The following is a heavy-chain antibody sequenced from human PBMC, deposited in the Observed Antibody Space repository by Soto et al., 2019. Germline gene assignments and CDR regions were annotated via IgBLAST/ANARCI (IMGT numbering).Heavy chain of an antibody. CDR2: IYYSGST. CDR3: ARHSYDPNFDY. V-gene: IGHV4-59*01. CDR1: GGSISSYY. D-gene: IGHD5-12*01. Sequence: ETLSLTCTVSGGSISSYYWSWIRQPPGKGLEWIGYIYYSGSTNYNPSLKSRVTISVDTSKNQFSLKLSSVTAADTAVYYCARHSYDPNFDYWGQGTLVTVSS. J-gene: IGHJ4*02.